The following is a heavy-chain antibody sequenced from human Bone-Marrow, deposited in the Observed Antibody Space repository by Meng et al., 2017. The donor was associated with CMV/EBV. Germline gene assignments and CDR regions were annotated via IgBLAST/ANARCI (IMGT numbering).Heavy chain of an antibody. Sequence: GESLKISCAASGFTVDTNYMTWVRQAPGKGLEWVSVMYSGGYTYYADSVKGRFTISRDSSRNTLSLQMNILRTEDTAVYYCVRSVGGVARHWGQGKLVTVSS. CDR2: MYSGGYT. CDR3: VRSVGGVARH. J-gene: IGHJ4*02. V-gene: IGHV3-66*02. CDR1: GFTVDTNY. D-gene: IGHD3-16*01.